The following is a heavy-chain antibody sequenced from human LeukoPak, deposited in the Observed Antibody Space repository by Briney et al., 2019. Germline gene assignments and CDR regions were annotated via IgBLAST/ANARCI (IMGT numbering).Heavy chain of an antibody. J-gene: IGHJ4*02. D-gene: IGHD3-16*02. CDR1: GFPFNAYN. Sequence: GGSLRLSCTAPGFPFNAYNIHWIRLPPGRGLEWVSFIRNDETEIHYADFAKGRFTISRDRSKNSVYLQMNSLRPDDTALYYCAKDGGRYRFDFWGQGTMVTVSS. CDR2: IRNDETEI. CDR3: AKDGGRYRFDF. V-gene: IGHV3-30*02.